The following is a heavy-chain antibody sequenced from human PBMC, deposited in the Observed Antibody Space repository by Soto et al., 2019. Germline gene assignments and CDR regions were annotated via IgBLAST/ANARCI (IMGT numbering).Heavy chain of an antibody. CDR1: GYSFTTYG. V-gene: IGHV1-18*01. J-gene: IGHJ6*02. CDR3: ARAGPPLYYYYGMDV. CDR2: ISAYNGNT. Sequence: QVQLVQSGGEVKKPGASVKVSCKTSGYSFTTYGISWVRQAPGQGLEWMGWISAYNGNTNYAQNLQGRVTMATDTSTSTAYMELRSLISDHTALYYCARAGPPLYYYYGMDVSGQGSKVTVSS.